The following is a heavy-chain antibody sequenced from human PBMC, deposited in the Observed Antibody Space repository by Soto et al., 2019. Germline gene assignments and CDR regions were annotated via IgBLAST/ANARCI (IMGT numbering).Heavy chain of an antibody. Sequence: GGSLRLSCAASGFTLSSYSMNWVRQAPGKGLEWVSSISSSSSYIYYADSVKGRFTISRDNAKNSLYLQMNSLRAEDTAVYYCARDGVADWFEPWGQGTLVTVSS. CDR1: GFTLSSYS. D-gene: IGHD6-19*01. J-gene: IGHJ5*02. CDR3: ARDGVADWFEP. V-gene: IGHV3-21*01. CDR2: ISSSSSYI.